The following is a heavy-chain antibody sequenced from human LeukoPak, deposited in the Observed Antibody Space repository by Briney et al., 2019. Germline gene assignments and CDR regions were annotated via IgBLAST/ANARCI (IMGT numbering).Heavy chain of an antibody. CDR1: GYTFSSYA. D-gene: IGHD6-6*01. CDR3: ARDIGALSIQVPPDAFDV. J-gene: IGHJ3*01. Sequence: ASVKVSCKASGYTFSSYAMSLVRQAPGQGRERVGWINTNTGNPTYAQGFTGRFVFSFDTPLSTAYLQISSITVEDTAMYYCARDIGALSIQVPPDAFDVWGQGTMVTVSS. V-gene: IGHV7-4-1*02. CDR2: INTNTGNP.